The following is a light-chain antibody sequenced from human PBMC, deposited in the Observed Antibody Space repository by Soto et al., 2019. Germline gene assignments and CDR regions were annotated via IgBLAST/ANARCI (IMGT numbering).Light chain of an antibody. CDR1: QSVSSN. Sequence: EIVMTQSPSTLSVSPGERATLSCRASQSVSSNLAWYQQKPGQAPRLLIYGASTRATGIPARFSGSGSGTEFTLTITSLQSEDFAVFYCQQYNNWPPITFGQGTRLEIK. J-gene: IGKJ5*01. V-gene: IGKV3-15*01. CDR2: GAS. CDR3: QQYNNWPPIT.